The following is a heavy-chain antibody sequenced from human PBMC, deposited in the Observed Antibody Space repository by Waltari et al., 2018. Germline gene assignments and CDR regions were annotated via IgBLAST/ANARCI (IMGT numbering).Heavy chain of an antibody. Sequence: ELQLLESGGDLAPPGGPLRLSCAASGFAFSSQSMSWARQAPGKGLQWVSAISGRDGGTYYADSVKGRFTISRDNSKNTLYLQMNSLRAEDTAVYYCARLSFDGTYEDYWGQGTLVTVSS. V-gene: IGHV3-23*01. CDR2: ISGRDGGT. CDR1: GFAFSSQS. D-gene: IGHD5-12*01. CDR3: ARLSFDGTYEDY. J-gene: IGHJ4*02.